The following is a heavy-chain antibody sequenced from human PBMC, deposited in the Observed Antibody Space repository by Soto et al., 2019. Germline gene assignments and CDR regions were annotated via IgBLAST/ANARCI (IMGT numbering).Heavy chain of an antibody. D-gene: IGHD5-18*01. J-gene: IGHJ4*02. CDR1: GGSISSGDYY. Sequence: SETLSLTCTVSGGSISSGDYYWSWIRQPPGKGLEWIGYIYNSGSPYYNPSLKTRVTISADTSKNQFSLKLTSVTAADTAVYFCARSQRGYSYGPFDFWGQGTLVTVSS. CDR2: IYNSGSP. V-gene: IGHV4-30-4*01. CDR3: ARSQRGYSYGPFDF.